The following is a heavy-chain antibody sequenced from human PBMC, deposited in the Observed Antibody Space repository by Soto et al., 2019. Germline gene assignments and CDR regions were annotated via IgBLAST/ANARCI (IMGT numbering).Heavy chain of an antibody. CDR1: GFTFSSYA. D-gene: IGHD2-2*02. Sequence: QVQLVESGGGVVQPGRSLRLSCAASGFTFSSYAMHWVRQAPGKGLEWVAVISYDGSNKYYADSVKGRFTISRDNSKNTLYLQMNSLRAEDTAVYYCARDIPRFDYWGQGTLVTVSS. CDR3: ARDIPRFDY. J-gene: IGHJ4*02. CDR2: ISYDGSNK. V-gene: IGHV3-30-3*01.